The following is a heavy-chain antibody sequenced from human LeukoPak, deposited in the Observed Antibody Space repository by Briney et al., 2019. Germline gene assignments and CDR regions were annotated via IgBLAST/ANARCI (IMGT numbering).Heavy chain of an antibody. CDR3: AREEVRRAVAGYFDN. V-gene: IGHV1-18*01. CDR1: GYTFTSYG. Sequence: ASVKVSCKASGYTFTSYGISWVRHAPEQGLEWMGWISGYNGNTNYAQKLQGRVTMTTDTSTSTVYMELRSLRSDDTAVYYCAREEVRRAVAGYFDNWGQGTLVTVSS. CDR2: ISGYNGNT. J-gene: IGHJ4*02. D-gene: IGHD6-19*01.